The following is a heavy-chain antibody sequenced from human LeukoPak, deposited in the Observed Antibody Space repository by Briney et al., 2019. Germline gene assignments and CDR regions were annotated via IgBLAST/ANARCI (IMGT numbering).Heavy chain of an antibody. CDR1: GFTFSDYS. D-gene: IGHD2-8*01. V-gene: IGHV3-48*01. CDR2: ITSSSDSI. CDR3: ARDRSPYCTNGICYKKGDYFDY. Sequence: GGSLRLSCAASGFTFSDYSMNWVRQAPGKGLEWVSWITSSSDSIYYADSVKGRFTISRDNAKNSLYLQMDSLRAEDTAVYYCARDRSPYCTNGICYKKGDYFDYWGQGTLVTVSS. J-gene: IGHJ4*02.